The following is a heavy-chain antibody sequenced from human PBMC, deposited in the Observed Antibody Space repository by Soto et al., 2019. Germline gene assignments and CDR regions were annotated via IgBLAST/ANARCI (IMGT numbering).Heavy chain of an antibody. CDR2: IYYSGST. V-gene: IGHV4-30-4*01. Sequence: KPSETLSLTCTVSGGSISSGDYYWSWIRQPPGKGLEWIGYIYYSGSTYYNTSLKSRVTISVDTSKNQFSLKLSSVTAADTAVYYCARGGYSGYDSWWFDPWGQGTLVTVSS. J-gene: IGHJ5*02. D-gene: IGHD5-12*01. CDR1: GGSISSGDYY. CDR3: ARGGYSGYDSWWFDP.